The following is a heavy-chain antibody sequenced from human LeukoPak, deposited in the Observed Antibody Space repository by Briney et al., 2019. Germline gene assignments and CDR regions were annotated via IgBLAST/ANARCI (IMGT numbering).Heavy chain of an antibody. V-gene: IGHV4-59*08. CDR3: AGGVAGPLHYYYGMDV. Sequence: SETLSLTCTVSGGSISSYYWSWIRQPPGKGLEWIGYIYYSGSTNYNPSLKSRVTISVDTSKNQFSLKLSSVTAADTAVYYCAGGVAGPLHYYYGMDVWGQGTTVTVSS. CDR2: IYYSGST. D-gene: IGHD6-19*01. CDR1: GGSISSYY. J-gene: IGHJ6*02.